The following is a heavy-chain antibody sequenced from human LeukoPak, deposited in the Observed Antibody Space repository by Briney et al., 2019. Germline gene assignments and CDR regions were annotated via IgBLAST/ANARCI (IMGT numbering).Heavy chain of an antibody. CDR3: ARDGVVGYCRSTSCYYNWFDP. V-gene: IGHV3-7*01. D-gene: IGHD2-2*01. CDR1: GFTFSSYW. CDR2: IKQDGSEK. Sequence: GGSLRLPCAASGFTFSSYWMSWVRQAPGKGLEWVANIKQDGSEKYYVDSVKGRFTISRDNTKSSLYLQMNSLRAEDTAVYYCARDGVVGYCRSTSCYYNWFDPWGQGTLVTVSS. J-gene: IGHJ5*02.